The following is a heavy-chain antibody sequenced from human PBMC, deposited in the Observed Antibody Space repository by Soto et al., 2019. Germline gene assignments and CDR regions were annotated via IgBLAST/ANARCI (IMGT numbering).Heavy chain of an antibody. Sequence: ASVKVSCMASGYTFTSYYMHWVRQAPGQGLEWMGIINPRGGSKSYEQKFQGRVTMTRDTSTSTVYMELSSLGSEDTAVYYCTLGFGELLLTSLFHXWGQGTSVTVSX. CDR3: TLGFGELLLTSLFHX. CDR1: GYTFTSYY. V-gene: IGHV1-46*03. CDR2: INPRGGSK. J-gene: IGHJ4*02. D-gene: IGHD3-10*01.